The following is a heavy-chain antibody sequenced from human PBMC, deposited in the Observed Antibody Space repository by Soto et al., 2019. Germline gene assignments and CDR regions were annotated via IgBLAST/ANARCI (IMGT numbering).Heavy chain of an antibody. V-gene: IGHV1-69*01. J-gene: IGHJ5*02. CDR1: GGTFSSYA. Sequence: QVQLVQSGAEVKKPGSSVKVSCKASGGTFSSYAISRVRQAPGQGLEWMGGIIPIFGTANYAQKFQGRVTITADESTSTAYMELSSLRSEDTAVYYCARMGYSGIRGWFDPWGQGTLVTVSS. D-gene: IGHD1-26*01. CDR2: IIPIFGTA. CDR3: ARMGYSGIRGWFDP.